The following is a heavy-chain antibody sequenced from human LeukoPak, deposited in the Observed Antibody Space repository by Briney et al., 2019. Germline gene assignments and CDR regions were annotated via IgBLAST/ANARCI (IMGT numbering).Heavy chain of an antibody. CDR2: ISYDGSNK. CDR3: AGLVVPYYYYYYGMDV. CDR1: GFIFSSYA. Sequence: GGSLRLSCEASGFIFSSYALHWVRQAPGKGLEWVAVISYDGSNKYYADSVKGRFTVSRDNSKNTLYLQMNSLRAEDTAVYYCAGLVVPYYYYYYGMDVWGQGTTVTVSS. J-gene: IGHJ6*02. D-gene: IGHD3-22*01. V-gene: IGHV3-30-3*01.